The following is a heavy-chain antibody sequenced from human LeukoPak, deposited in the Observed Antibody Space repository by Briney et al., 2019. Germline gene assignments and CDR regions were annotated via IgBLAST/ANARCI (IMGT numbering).Heavy chain of an antibody. CDR2: LYHGDRT. Sequence: PGGSLRLSCAASGFTVEAHFMSWVRQAPGKGLEWVSVLYHGDRTHYADSVKGRFTISRDSSKNTLYLQMKSLRAEDTAVYYCARDRDDRSVLHYFDYWGQGTLVTVSS. V-gene: IGHV3-66*02. J-gene: IGHJ4*02. D-gene: IGHD3-22*01. CDR1: GFTVEAHF. CDR3: ARDRDDRSVLHYFDY.